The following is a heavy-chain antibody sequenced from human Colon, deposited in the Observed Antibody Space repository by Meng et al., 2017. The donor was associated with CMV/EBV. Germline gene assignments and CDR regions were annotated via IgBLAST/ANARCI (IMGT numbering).Heavy chain of an antibody. V-gene: IGHV4-61*08. CDR3: ARGRTNFDY. CDR2: IFYSGNT. Sequence: SETLSLTCTVSGGSVSSGGHFWSWIRQPPGKGLEWIGYIFYSGNTDYNPSLKSRITMSIDTSKDQFSLNLTSVTAADTALYFCARGRTNFDYWGQGTLVTVSS. J-gene: IGHJ4*02. CDR1: GGSVSSGGHF.